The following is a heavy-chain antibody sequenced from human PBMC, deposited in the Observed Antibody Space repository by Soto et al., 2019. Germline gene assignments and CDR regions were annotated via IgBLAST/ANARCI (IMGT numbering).Heavy chain of an antibody. Sequence: GESLKISCKGYADSFPNYWINWVRQVPGKGLEWMGRIDPSDSYANYSPSFQGHVTISADKSISTVYMQWSSLKASDTAMYYCARASDWLGFYCGLDVWGQGTPVTVSS. CDR2: IDPSDSYA. J-gene: IGHJ6*02. CDR3: ARASDWLGFYCGLDV. CDR1: ADSFPNYW. V-gene: IGHV5-10-1*01. D-gene: IGHD3-9*01.